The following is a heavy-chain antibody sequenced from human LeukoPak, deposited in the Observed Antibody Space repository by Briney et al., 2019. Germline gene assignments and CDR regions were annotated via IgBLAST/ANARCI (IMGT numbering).Heavy chain of an antibody. D-gene: IGHD2-2*02. CDR3: ARQSSTSCYIDY. V-gene: IGHV4-39*01. J-gene: IGHJ4*02. CDR2: IYYSGST. CDR1: GGSISSSSYY. Sequence: KPSETLSLTCTVSGGSISSSSYYWGWIRQPPGKGLEGIGSIYYSGSTFYNPSLKSRVTISVDTSKNQFSLKLSSVTATDTAVYFCARQSSTSCYIDYWGQGTLVAVSS.